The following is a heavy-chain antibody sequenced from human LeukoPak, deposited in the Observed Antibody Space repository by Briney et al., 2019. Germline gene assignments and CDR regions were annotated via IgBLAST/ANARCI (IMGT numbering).Heavy chain of an antibody. CDR3: ARAYSSGWPNWFDP. Sequence: SETLSLTCTVSGGSISSGDYYWSWIRQPPGKGLEWIGYIYYSGSTYYNPSLKSRVTMSVDTSKNQFSLKLSSVTAADTAVYYCARAYSSGWPNWFDPWGQGTLVTVSS. V-gene: IGHV4-30-4*01. J-gene: IGHJ5*02. CDR1: GGSISSGDYY. D-gene: IGHD6-19*01. CDR2: IYYSGST.